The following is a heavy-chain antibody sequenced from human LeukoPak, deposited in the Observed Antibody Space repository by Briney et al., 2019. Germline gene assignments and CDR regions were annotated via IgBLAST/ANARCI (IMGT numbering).Heavy chain of an antibody. CDR3: ARKEARWLQLAFDY. J-gene: IGHJ4*02. CDR2: ISYDGSNK. D-gene: IGHD5-24*01. Sequence: GRSLRLSCAASGFTFSSYAMHWVRQAPGKGLEWVAVISYDGSNKYYADSVKGRFTISRDNSKNTLYLQMNSLRAEDTAVYYCARKEARWLQLAFDYWGQGTLVTVSS. V-gene: IGHV3-30*01. CDR1: GFTFSSYA.